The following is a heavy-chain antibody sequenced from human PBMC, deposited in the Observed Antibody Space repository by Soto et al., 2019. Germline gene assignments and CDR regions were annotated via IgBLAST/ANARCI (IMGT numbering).Heavy chain of an antibody. J-gene: IGHJ4*02. Sequence: SETLSLTCTVSGGSISSSSYYWGWIRQPPGKGLEWIGSIYYSGSTYYNPSLKSRVTISVDTSKNQFSLKLSSVTAADTAVYYCASARGVLGEFPCWGQGTLVTVSS. CDR1: GGSISSSSYY. CDR3: ASARGVLGEFPC. V-gene: IGHV4-39*01. CDR2: IYYSGST. D-gene: IGHD3-16*01.